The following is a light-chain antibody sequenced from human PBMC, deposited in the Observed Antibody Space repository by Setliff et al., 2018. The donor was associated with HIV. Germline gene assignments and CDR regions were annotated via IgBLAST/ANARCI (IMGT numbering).Light chain of an antibody. Sequence: ELTQPPSVSVAPGKTARVTCGGNDIGSKSVHWYQQKPGQAPVLVVYDDSDRPPGIPERFSGSNSGNAATLTISRVEAGDEADYYCQVWDNTSDHYVFGSGTKV. CDR2: DDS. V-gene: IGLV3-21*03. J-gene: IGLJ1*01. CDR3: QVWDNTSDHYV. CDR1: DIGSKS.